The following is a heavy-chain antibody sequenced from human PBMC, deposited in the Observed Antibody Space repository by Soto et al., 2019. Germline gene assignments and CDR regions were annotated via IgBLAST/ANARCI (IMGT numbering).Heavy chain of an antibody. CDR3: ATVEYSSGWGWFDP. CDR1: GYTLTELS. V-gene: IGHV1-24*01. Sequence: ASVKVSCKVSGYTLTELSMHWVRQAPGKGLEWMGGFDPEDGETIYAQKFQGRVTMTEDTSTDTAYMDLNSLRSEDTAVYYCATVEYSSGWGWFDPWGQGTLVTVSS. J-gene: IGHJ5*02. D-gene: IGHD6-19*01. CDR2: FDPEDGET.